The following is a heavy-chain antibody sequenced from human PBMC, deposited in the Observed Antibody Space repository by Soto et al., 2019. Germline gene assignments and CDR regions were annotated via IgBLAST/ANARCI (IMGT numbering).Heavy chain of an antibody. Sequence: GESLKISCKGSGYSFTSYLISWVRQMPGKGLEWMGRIDPSDSYTYYNPSLKSRVTISVDTSKNQFSLKLSSVTAADTAVYYWARQFLRYCSGGSCPADYWGQGTLVTVSS. V-gene: IGHV5-10-1*01. J-gene: IGHJ4*02. CDR1: GYSFTSYL. CDR3: ARQFLRYCSGGSCPADY. D-gene: IGHD2-15*01. CDR2: IDPSDSYT.